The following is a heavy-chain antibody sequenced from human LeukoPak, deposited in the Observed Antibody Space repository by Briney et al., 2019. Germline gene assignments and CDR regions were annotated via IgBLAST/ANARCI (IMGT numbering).Heavy chain of an antibody. J-gene: IGHJ4*02. V-gene: IGHV4-59*01. CDR1: GGSISSYY. CDR3: ARHWGSTSSGVDY. CDR2: IYYSGST. D-gene: IGHD2-2*01. Sequence: SETLSLTCTVSGGSISSYYWSWIRQPPGKGLEWIGYIYYSGSTNYNPSLKSRVTISVDMSKNQFSLKLSSVTAADTAVYYCARHWGSTSSGVDYWGQGTLVTVSS.